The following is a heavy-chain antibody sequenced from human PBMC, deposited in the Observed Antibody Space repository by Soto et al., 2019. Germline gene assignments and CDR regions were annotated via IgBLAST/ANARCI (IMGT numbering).Heavy chain of an antibody. J-gene: IGHJ6*02. CDR2: IYYSGST. D-gene: IGHD3-10*01. CDR3: ARVSNMVRGVTTYYYGMDV. V-gene: IGHV4-31*03. Sequence: SETLSLTCTVSGGSISSGGYYWSWIRQHPGKGLEWIGYIYYSGSTYYNPSLKSRVTISVDTSKNQFSLKLSSVTAADTAVYYCARVSNMVRGVTTYYYGMDVWGQGTTVTVSS. CDR1: GGSISSGGYY.